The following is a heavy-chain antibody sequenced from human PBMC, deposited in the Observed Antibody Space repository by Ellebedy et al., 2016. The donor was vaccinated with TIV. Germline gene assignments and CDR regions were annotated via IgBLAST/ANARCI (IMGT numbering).Heavy chain of an antibody. CDR2: INPNSGGT. CDR3: TKDLTNIVSGDY. J-gene: IGHJ4*02. CDR1: GYTFTDYY. V-gene: IGHV1-2*02. Sequence: AASVKVSCKTSGYTFTDYYIHWVRHAPGQGLEWMAWINPNSGGTNYAQNFQGRVIVTRDTSTSTAFLELSRLRSDDTAVYYCTKDLTNIVSGDYWGQGTLVTVS. D-gene: IGHD5/OR15-5a*01.